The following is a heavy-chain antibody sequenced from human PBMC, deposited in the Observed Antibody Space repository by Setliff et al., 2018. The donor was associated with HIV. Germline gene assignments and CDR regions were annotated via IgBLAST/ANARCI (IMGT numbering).Heavy chain of an antibody. D-gene: IGHD3-10*01. Sequence: GGSLRLSCAASGFTFGNYNFNWVRQAPGRGLEWVSSISIGSGAAIYYAESVQGRFTVSRDNSKNSLYLQMNSLRVEDTAVYYCARDYLYYNMYNGSPVYGMDVWGQGTTVTVSS. CDR2: ISIGSGAAI. CDR1: GFTFGNYN. J-gene: IGHJ6*02. CDR3: ARDYLYYNMYNGSPVYGMDV. V-gene: IGHV3-21*01.